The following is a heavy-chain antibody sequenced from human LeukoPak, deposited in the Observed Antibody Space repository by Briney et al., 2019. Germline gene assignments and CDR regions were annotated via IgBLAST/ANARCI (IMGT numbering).Heavy chain of an antibody. CDR1: GFTFSNYA. J-gene: IGHJ6*02. V-gene: IGHV3-23*01. CDR2: ISGSGGST. Sequence: GGSLRLSCAASGFTFSNYAMNLVRQAPGKGLEWVSAISGSGGSTYYADSVKGRFTISRDNSKNTLYMQMNSLRAEDTAVYYCARPLSPYYYYGMDVWGQGTKVTVSS. CDR3: ARPLSPYYYYGMDV.